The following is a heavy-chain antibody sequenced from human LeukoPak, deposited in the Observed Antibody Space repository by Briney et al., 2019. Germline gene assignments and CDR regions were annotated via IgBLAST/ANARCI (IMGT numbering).Heavy chain of an antibody. J-gene: IGHJ4*02. CDR2: IYHSGST. CDR3: ARDQGTLDY. D-gene: IGHD3-10*01. Sequence: SETLSLTYTVSGYSISSGYYWGWIRQPPGMGLEWIGSIYHSGSTYYNPSLKSRVTISVDTSKNQFSLKLSSVTAADTAVYYCARDQGTLDYWGQGTLVTVSS. V-gene: IGHV4-38-2*02. CDR1: GYSISSGYY.